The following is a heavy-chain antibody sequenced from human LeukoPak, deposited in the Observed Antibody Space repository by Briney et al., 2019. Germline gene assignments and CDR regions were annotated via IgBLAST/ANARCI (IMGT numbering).Heavy chain of an antibody. J-gene: IGHJ4*02. CDR2: IYHTGST. V-gene: IGHV4-59*01. D-gene: IGHD6-25*01. CDR3: ARRGRNSSGWQDYL. Sequence: SETLSLTCTVSGGSISSYYWSWIRQPPWKGLGWIANIYHTGSTNYNPSLSSRVTISIDTAKNQFSLKLTSVTAADTAVYYCARRGRNSSGWQDYLWGQGTLVTVSS. CDR1: GGSISSYY.